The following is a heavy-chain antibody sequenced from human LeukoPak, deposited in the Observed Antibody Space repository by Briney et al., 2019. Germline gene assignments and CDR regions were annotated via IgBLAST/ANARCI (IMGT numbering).Heavy chain of an antibody. CDR1: GYTFASYG. Sequence: ASVKVSCKASGYTFASYGISWVRQAPGQGLEWIGWISAYNGNTNYAQKLQGRVTMTTDTSTSTAYMELRSLRSDDSAMYYCARGMIVVTTGTFDIWGQGTMVTVSS. D-gene: IGHD3-22*01. V-gene: IGHV1-18*01. J-gene: IGHJ3*02. CDR3: ARGMIVVTTGTFDI. CDR2: ISAYNGNT.